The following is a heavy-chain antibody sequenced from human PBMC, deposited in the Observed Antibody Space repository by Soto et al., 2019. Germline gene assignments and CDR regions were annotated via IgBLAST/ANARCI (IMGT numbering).Heavy chain of an antibody. Sequence: GGSLRLSCAASGFTFSSYAMSWVRQAPGKGLEWVSAIGGSGGSTYYADSVKGRFTISRDNSKNTLYLQMNSLRAEDTAVYYCAKDYSKVRGPFDYWGQGTLVTVSS. D-gene: IGHD3-10*01. CDR2: IGGSGGST. J-gene: IGHJ4*02. V-gene: IGHV3-23*01. CDR3: AKDYSKVRGPFDY. CDR1: GFTFSSYA.